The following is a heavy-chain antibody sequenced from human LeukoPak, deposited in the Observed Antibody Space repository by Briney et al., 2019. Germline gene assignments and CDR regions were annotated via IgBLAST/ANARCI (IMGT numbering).Heavy chain of an antibody. CDR3: ARLWRPHDYDNWFDH. CDR2: TYDGGRG. D-gene: IGHD4-17*01. Sequence: SETLSLTRTVSGGYISSSLWTWIRQAPGKGLELIGFTYDGGRGNYKPSLRSRVDISLDTSKNRYSLRLTSVTAADTGVYYCARLWRPHDYDNWFDHWGQGILVTVSS. CDR1: GGYISSSL. V-gene: IGHV4-59*13. J-gene: IGHJ5*02.